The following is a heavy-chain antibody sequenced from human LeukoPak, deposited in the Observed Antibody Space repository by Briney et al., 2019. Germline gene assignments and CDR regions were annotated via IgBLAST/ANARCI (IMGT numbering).Heavy chain of an antibody. V-gene: IGHV4-39*06. CDR1: GGSISSSSYY. CDR2: IYYSGST. J-gene: IGHJ6*03. D-gene: IGHD3-16*01. Sequence: SETLSLTCTVSGGSISSSSYYWGWIRQPPGKGLEWIGSIYYSGSTYDNPSLKSRVTISVDTSKNQFPLKMSSVTAADTAVYYCARGSGGHYYYYMDVWGKGTTVTVSS. CDR3: ARGSGGHYYYYMDV.